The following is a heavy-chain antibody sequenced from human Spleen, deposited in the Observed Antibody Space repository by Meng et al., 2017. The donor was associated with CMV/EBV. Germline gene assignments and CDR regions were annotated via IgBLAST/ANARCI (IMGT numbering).Heavy chain of an antibody. Sequence: GGPLSCSWAAAGSTFSSNWMHWVRQVPGKGLVWVPRINRDGSSTNYAYSAKGRFTISRDNAKNSLYLQMNSLRAEDTAVYYCARDHLRFLEWLSHYYYYGMDVWGQGTTVTVSS. V-gene: IGHV3-74*01. D-gene: IGHD3-3*01. CDR3: ARDHLRFLEWLSHYYYYGMDV. CDR2: INRDGSST. CDR1: GSTFSSNW. J-gene: IGHJ6*02.